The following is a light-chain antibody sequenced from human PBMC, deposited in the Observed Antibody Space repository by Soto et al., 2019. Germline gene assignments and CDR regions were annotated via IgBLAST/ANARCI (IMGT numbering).Light chain of an antibody. CDR2: EVS. Sequence: QSALTQPASVSGSPGQSITISCTGTSSDVGSYNYVSWYQQHPGKAPKLMIYEVSNRPPGVSNRFSGSKSGNTASLTISGLQAEDEADYYCSSYTTRSTPLYVFGIGTKVTVL. J-gene: IGLJ1*01. CDR3: SSYTTRSTPLYV. V-gene: IGLV2-14*01. CDR1: SSDVGSYNY.